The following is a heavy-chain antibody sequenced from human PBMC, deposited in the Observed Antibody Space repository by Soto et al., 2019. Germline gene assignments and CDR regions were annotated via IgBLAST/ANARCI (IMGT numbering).Heavy chain of an antibody. D-gene: IGHD3-22*01. CDR2: IYYSGST. Sequence: PSETLSLTCTVSGGSISSYYWSWIRQPPGKGLEWIGYIYYSGSTNYNPSLKSRVTISVDTSKNQFSLKLSSVTAADTAVYYCARHRPYDSVGFDYWGQGTLVTVSS. CDR1: GGSISSYY. V-gene: IGHV4-59*08. J-gene: IGHJ4*02. CDR3: ARHRPYDSVGFDY.